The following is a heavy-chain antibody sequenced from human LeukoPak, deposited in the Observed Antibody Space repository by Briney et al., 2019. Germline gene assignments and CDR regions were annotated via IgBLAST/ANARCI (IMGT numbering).Heavy chain of an antibody. V-gene: IGHV1-2*02. Sequence: GASVKGSCKASGYTFTGYYMHWVRQAPGQVLELMGWINPNSGGTNYAQKFQGRVTMTRDTSISTAYMELSRLRSDDTAVYYCARVHSSGYYYEARVYRRQGTLATVS. CDR3: ARVHSSGYYYEARVY. D-gene: IGHD3-22*01. J-gene: IGHJ4*02. CDR1: GYTFTGYY. CDR2: INPNSGGT.